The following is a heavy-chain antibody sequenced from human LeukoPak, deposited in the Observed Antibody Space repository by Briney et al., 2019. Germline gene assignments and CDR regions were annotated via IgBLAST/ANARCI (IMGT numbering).Heavy chain of an antibody. D-gene: IGHD2-15*01. CDR3: ATVVAHDAFDI. CDR1: GYTFTSYY. CDR2: INPSGGST. V-gene: IGHV1-46*01. Sequence: GASXKVSCKASGYTFTSYYMHWVRQAPGQGLEWMGIINPSGGSTSYAQKFQGRVTMTRDTSTSTVYMELSSLRSEDTAVYYCATVVAHDAFDIWGQGTMVTVSS. J-gene: IGHJ3*02.